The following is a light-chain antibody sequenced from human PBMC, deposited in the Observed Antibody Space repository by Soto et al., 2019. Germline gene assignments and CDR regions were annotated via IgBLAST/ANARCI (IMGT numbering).Light chain of an antibody. CDR3: QQYGTSLLT. J-gene: IGKJ4*01. V-gene: IGKV3-20*01. Sequence: EMVLTQSPGTLSLSPGERATLSCRASHSVSSSYLAWYQQKPGQAPRLLIYGASSRATGIPDRFSGSGSGTDFTLTISRLEPEDFAVYYCQQYGTSLLTFGGGTKVEIK. CDR2: GAS. CDR1: HSVSSSY.